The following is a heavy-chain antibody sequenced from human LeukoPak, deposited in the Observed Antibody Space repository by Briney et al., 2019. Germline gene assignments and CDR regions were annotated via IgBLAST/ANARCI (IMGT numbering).Heavy chain of an antibody. CDR1: GFTFSGYG. CDR2: ISYDGSNK. V-gene: IGHV3-30*18. CDR3: AKGLYYYDSSGPPFDY. D-gene: IGHD3-22*01. J-gene: IGHJ4*02. Sequence: GGSLRLSCAASGFTFSGYGMHWVRQAPGKGLEWVAVISYDGSNKYYADSVKGRFTISRDNSKNTLYLQMNSLRAEDTAVYYCAKGLYYYDSSGPPFDYWGQGTLVTVSS.